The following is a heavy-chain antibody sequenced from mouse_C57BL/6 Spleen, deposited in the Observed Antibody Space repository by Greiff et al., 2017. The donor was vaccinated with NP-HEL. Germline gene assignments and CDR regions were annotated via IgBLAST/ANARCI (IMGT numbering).Heavy chain of an antibody. Sequence: EVQLQQSGAELVRPGASVKLSCTASGFNIKDDYMHWVKQRPEQGLEWIGWIDPENGDTEYASKFQGKATITADTSSNTAYLQLSSLTSEDTAVYYCTTKATFDYWGQGTTLTVSS. CDR1: GFNIKDDY. V-gene: IGHV14-4*01. CDR3: TTKATFDY. J-gene: IGHJ2*01. CDR2: IDPENGDT. D-gene: IGHD3-2*02.